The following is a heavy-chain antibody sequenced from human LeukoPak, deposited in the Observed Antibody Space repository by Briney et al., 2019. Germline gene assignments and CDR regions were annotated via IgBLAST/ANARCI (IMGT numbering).Heavy chain of an antibody. CDR1: GGSISSYY. CDR3: ARAVRLGKLNWFDP. D-gene: IGHD4-11*01. Sequence: PSETLSLTCTVSGGSISSYYWSWIRQPAGKGLEWIGRIYTSGSTYYNPSLKSRVTISVDTSKNQFSLKLSSVTAADTAVYYCARAVRLGKLNWFDPWGQGTLVTVSS. CDR2: IYTSGST. V-gene: IGHV4-4*07. J-gene: IGHJ5*02.